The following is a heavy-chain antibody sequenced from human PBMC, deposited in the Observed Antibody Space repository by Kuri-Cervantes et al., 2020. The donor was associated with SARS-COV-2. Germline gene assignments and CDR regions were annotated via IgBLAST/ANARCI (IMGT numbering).Heavy chain of an antibody. D-gene: IGHD5-12*01. CDR2: ISAYNGNT. J-gene: IGHJ6*03. CDR1: GASFSSDA. V-gene: IGHV1-18*01. CDR3: ASSGYDSAYYYYYMDV. Sequence: SVKVSCKASGASFSSDAISWVRQAPGQGLEWMGWISAYNGNTNYAQKLQGRVTMTTDTSTSTAYMELRSLRSDDTAVYYCASSGYDSAYYYYYMDVWGKGTTVTVSS.